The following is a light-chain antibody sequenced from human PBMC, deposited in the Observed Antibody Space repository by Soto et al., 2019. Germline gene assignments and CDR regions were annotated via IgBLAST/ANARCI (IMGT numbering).Light chain of an antibody. CDR2: DAS. CDR1: QSVSGW. J-gene: IGKJ1*01. CDR3: QQYNSYSWT. V-gene: IGKV1-5*01. Sequence: DIQMTQSPSTLSASVGYTVTVTCRASQSVSGWLAWYQQKPGKDPKLLIYDASSLESGVPSRFSGSGSGTEFTLTISSLQPDDFATYYCQQYNSYSWTFGQGTKVDI.